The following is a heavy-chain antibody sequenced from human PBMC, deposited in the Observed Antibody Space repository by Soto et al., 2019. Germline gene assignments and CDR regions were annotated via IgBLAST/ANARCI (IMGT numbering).Heavy chain of an antibody. V-gene: IGHV3-30*18. Sequence: GGSLRLSCAASGFTFSSYGMHWVRQAPGKGLEWVAVISYDGSNKYYADSVKGRFTISRDNSKNTLYLQMNSLRAEDTAVYYCAKDLIRGSYYYYYMDVWGKGTTVTVSS. CDR3: AKDLIRGSYYYYYMDV. CDR2: ISYDGSNK. J-gene: IGHJ6*03. D-gene: IGHD3-16*01. CDR1: GFTFSSYG.